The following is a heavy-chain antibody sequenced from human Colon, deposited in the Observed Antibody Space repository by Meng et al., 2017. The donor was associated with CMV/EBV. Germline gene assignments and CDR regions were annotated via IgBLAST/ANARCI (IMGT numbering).Heavy chain of an antibody. CDR1: GYTFTGFY. J-gene: IGHJ6*02. CDR2: INPNSGAT. V-gene: IGHV1-2*02. D-gene: IGHD3-10*01. Sequence: ASVKVSCKASGYTFTGFYIHWVRQAPGQGLEWMGWINPNSGATNYAQKFQGRVTMTRDTSISTVYMELSRLRSDDTAVYYCARPRAMVRGVDFYGMDVWGQGTTVTVSS. CDR3: ARPRAMVRGVDFYGMDV.